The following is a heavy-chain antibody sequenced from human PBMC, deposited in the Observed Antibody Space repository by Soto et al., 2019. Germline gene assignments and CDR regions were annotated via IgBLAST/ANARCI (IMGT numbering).Heavy chain of an antibody. Sequence: PGGSLRLSCAASGFTFSSYAMSWVRQTPGKGLEWVSLFSGSGGDTYYADSVKGRLTISRDNSKNTPYLQMNSLGAEDTAVYYCAAGTNSDWYTYWGQGTLVTVSS. J-gene: IGHJ4*02. D-gene: IGHD1-1*01. CDR1: GFTFSSYA. V-gene: IGHV3-23*01. CDR2: FSGSGGDT. CDR3: AAGTNSDWYTY.